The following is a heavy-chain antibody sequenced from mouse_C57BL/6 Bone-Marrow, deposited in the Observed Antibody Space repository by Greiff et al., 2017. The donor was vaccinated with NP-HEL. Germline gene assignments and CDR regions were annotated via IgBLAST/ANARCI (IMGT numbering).Heavy chain of an antibody. D-gene: IGHD2-3*01. CDR3: ARKGGYSFAY. Sequence: QVQLQQPGAELVMPGASVKLSCKASGYTFTSYWMHWVKQRPGQGLEWIGEIDPSDSYTNYNQKFKGKSTLTVDKSSSTAYMQLSSLTSEDSAVYYCARKGGYSFAYWGQGPLVTVSA. CDR2: IDPSDSYT. CDR1: GYTFTSYW. J-gene: IGHJ3*01. V-gene: IGHV1-69*01.